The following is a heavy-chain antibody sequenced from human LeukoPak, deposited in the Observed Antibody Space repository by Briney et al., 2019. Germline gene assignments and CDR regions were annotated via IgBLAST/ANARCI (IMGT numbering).Heavy chain of an antibody. D-gene: IGHD6-25*01. J-gene: IGHJ6*03. Sequence: SETLSLTCAVYGGSFSGYYWSWIRQPPGKGLEWIGEINHSGSTNYNPPLKSRVTISVDTSKNQFSLKVSSVTAADTAVYYCARERNYYYMDVWGKGTTVTISS. V-gene: IGHV4-34*01. CDR2: INHSGST. CDR1: GGSFSGYY. CDR3: ARERNYYYMDV.